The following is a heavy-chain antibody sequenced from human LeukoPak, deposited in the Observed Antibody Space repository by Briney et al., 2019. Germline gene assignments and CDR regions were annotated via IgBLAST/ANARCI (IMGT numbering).Heavy chain of an antibody. CDR3: TRALRGNSAYDHAD. CDR2: IRSKAYGGTI. J-gene: IGHJ4*02. CDR1: GFTFGDYA. D-gene: IGHD5-12*01. V-gene: IGHV3-49*04. Sequence: GGSLRLSCTASGFTFGDYAMSWVRQAPGKGLEWVGFIRSKAYGGTIEYAASVKGRFTISRDDSKSIAYLQMNSLKTEDTALYYCTRALRGNSAYDHADWGQGTLVTVYS.